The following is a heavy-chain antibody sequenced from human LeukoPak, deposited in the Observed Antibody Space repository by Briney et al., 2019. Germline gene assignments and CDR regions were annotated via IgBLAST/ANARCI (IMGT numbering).Heavy chain of an antibody. Sequence: PSETLSLTCTVSGGSMSSHYWSWIRQPPGKGLEWVGYIYYSGSTNYNPSLKSRVTISVDTSKNQFSLKLTSVTAADTAVYYCARDDSESYFNWFDPWGQGTLVTVTS. D-gene: IGHD3-10*01. J-gene: IGHJ5*02. CDR3: ARDDSESYFNWFDP. CDR1: GGSMSSHY. CDR2: IYYSGST. V-gene: IGHV4-59*11.